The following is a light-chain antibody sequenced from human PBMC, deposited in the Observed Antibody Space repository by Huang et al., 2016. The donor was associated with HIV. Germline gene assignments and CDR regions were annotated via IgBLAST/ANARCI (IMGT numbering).Light chain of an antibody. J-gene: IGKJ1*01. CDR3: QQYGSSPRT. Sequence: EIVLTQSPGTLSLSPGERATLSCRASQSISSIYLAWYQQKPGQAPMLLIYAASSRATGIPDRFSGSGSGTDFTLTISRLEPEDFAVYYCQQYGSSPRTFGQGTKVEIK. V-gene: IGKV3-20*01. CDR2: AAS. CDR1: QSISSIY.